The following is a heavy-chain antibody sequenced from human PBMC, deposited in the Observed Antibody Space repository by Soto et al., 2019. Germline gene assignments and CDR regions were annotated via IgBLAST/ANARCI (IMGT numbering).Heavy chain of an antibody. V-gene: IGHV4-4*07. Sequence: SETLSLTCTVSGASISGFYWSWIRKSAGKGLEWIGRIYATGTTDYNPSLKSRVMMSVDTSKKQFSLKLRSVTAADTAVYYCVRDGTKPLRDWFVRWGQGSSVTVSS. J-gene: IGHJ5*02. CDR2: IYATGTT. CDR3: VRDGTKPLRDWFVR. CDR1: GASISGFY. D-gene: IGHD1-7*01.